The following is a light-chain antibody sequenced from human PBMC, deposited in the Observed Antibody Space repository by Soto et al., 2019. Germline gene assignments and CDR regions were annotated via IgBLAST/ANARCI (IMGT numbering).Light chain of an antibody. V-gene: IGKV1-5*03. J-gene: IGKJ1*01. CDR1: QSVDTC. CDR3: QQFYRYPWT. Sequence: DIQMTQSPSTLSASVGDRVTITCRASQSVDTCLAWYQQKPGKAPHLLIYKASSLETGVPSGISGSGSVTEFTLTISSLLPDDFATYYCQQFYRYPWTFGQGTKVEIK. CDR2: KAS.